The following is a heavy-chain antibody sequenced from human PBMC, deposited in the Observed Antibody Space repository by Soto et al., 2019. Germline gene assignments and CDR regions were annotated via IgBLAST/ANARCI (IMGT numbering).Heavy chain of an antibody. J-gene: IGHJ6*02. Sequence: QVQLQESGPGLVKPSETLSLTCTVSGDSVTSVSDYWSWIRQHPGKGLEWIGYIYYSGSADYNPSLGSRVTISIDTSKNQSSLKLTSVTAADTAVYYCARGVGFGYYYYHMDLWGQGTTVTVSS. CDR3: ARGVGFGYYYYHMDL. D-gene: IGHD3-10*01. V-gene: IGHV4-61*01. CDR2: IYYSGSA. CDR1: GDSVTSVSDY.